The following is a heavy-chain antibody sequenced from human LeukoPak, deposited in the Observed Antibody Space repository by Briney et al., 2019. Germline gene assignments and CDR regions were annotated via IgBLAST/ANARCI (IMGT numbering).Heavy chain of an antibody. D-gene: IGHD4-23*01. J-gene: IGHJ3*02. CDR1: GGTFSSYA. CDR2: IIPIFGTA. Sequence: SVKVSCKASGGTFSSYAISWVRQAPGQGLEWMGGIIPIFGTANYAQKFQGRVTITADESTSTAYMELSSLRSEDTAVYYCAREGGNSGPDAFDIWGQGTMVTVSS. CDR3: AREGGNSGPDAFDI. V-gene: IGHV1-69*01.